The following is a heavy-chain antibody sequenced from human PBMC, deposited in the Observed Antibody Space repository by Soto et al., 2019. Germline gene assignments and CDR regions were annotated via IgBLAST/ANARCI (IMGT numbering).Heavy chain of an antibody. Sequence: GESLKISCKGSGYSFTSYWISWVRQMPGKGLEWMGRIDPSDSYTNYSPSFQGHVTISADKSISTAYLQWSSLKASDTAMYYCARHSYCSSTSCYDAFDIWGQGTMVTVSS. CDR3: ARHSYCSSTSCYDAFDI. CDR1: GYSFTSYW. CDR2: IDPSDSYT. V-gene: IGHV5-10-1*01. D-gene: IGHD2-2*01. J-gene: IGHJ3*02.